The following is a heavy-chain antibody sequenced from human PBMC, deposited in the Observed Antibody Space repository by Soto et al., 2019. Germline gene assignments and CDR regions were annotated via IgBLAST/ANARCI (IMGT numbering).Heavy chain of an antibody. V-gene: IGHV1-69*01. CDR2: IIPIFGTA. Sequence: QVQLVQSGAEVKKPGSSVKVSCKASGGTFSSYAISWVRQAPGQGLEWMGGIIPIFGTANYAQKFQGRVTITADESTSTAYMELSSLRSEDTAVYYCERVREKGVSGSYYDDYWGQGTLVTVSS. CDR3: ERVREKGVSGSYYDDY. J-gene: IGHJ4*02. D-gene: IGHD3-10*01. CDR1: GGTFSSYA.